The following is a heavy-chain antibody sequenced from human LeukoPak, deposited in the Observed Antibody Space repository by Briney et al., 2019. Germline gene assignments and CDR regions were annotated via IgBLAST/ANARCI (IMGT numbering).Heavy chain of an antibody. D-gene: IGHD4-11*01. Sequence: SETLSLTCTVSGGSISSGSYYWSWIRQPAGKGLEWIGRIYTSGTTNYNPSLKSRVTISLDTSKNQFSLKLSSVTAADTAVYYCARHLVDYRRRYFDYWGQGTLVTVSS. J-gene: IGHJ4*02. V-gene: IGHV4-61*02. CDR2: IYTSGTT. CDR1: GGSISSGSYY. CDR3: ARHLVDYRRRYFDY.